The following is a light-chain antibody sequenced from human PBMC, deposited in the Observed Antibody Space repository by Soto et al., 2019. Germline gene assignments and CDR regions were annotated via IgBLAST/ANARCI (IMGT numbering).Light chain of an antibody. CDR3: QQYNDWPRT. V-gene: IGKV3-15*01. CDR1: RSVSSS. Sequence: EIVLTQSPGSLSLSPGGRATLSCRASRSVSSSFLAWYQQKPGQAPRLXIYGASTRAAGIPARFSGSGSGTEFTFTISSLKSEDFEVYYCQQYNDWPRTFGQGTKVDIK. J-gene: IGKJ1*01. CDR2: GAS.